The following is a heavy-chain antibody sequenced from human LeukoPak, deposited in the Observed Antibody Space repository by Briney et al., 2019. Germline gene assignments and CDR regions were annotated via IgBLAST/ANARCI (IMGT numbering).Heavy chain of an antibody. CDR3: ARDGITGTTNAFDI. D-gene: IGHD1-7*01. V-gene: IGHV3-30*01. CDR2: ISYDGSNK. Sequence: GGSLRLSCAAPGFTFSSYAMHWVRQAPGKGLEGGAVISYDGSNKYYADSVKGRFTISRDNSKNTLYLQMNSLRAEDTAVYYCARDGITGTTNAFDIWGQGTMVTVSS. CDR1: GFTFSSYA. J-gene: IGHJ3*02.